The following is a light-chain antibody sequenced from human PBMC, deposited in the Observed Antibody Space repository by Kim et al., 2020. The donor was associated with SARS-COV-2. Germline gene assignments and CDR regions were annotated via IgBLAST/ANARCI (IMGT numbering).Light chain of an antibody. CDR2: DNN. CDR1: SSNIGQNY. Sequence: GQKVTISFSGSSSNIGQNYVSWYQQFPGTAHKLLIYDNNKRHSGIPDRFSGSKSGTSATLGITGLQTGDEADYYCGTWDSSLNGLVFGGGTQLTVL. CDR3: GTWDSSLNGLV. J-gene: IGLJ2*01. V-gene: IGLV1-51*01.